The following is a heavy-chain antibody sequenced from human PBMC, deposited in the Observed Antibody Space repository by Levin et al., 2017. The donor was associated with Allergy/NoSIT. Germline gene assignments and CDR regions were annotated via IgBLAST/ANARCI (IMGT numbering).Heavy chain of an antibody. CDR3: ARSPLWYSSGRTSYFDF. J-gene: IGHJ4*02. Sequence: GGSLRLSCAASGFTFNTYAMSWVRQAPGKGLEWVSSISGSGGSTYYADSLKGRFIISRDNSNNTLYLHMNSLTAGDSALYYCARSPLWYSSGRTSYFDFWGQGTLVTVSS. CDR2: ISGSGGST. V-gene: IGHV3-23*01. D-gene: IGHD6-19*01. CDR1: GFTFNTYA.